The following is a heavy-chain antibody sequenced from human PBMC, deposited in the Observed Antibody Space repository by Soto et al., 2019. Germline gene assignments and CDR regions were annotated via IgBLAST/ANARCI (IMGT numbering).Heavy chain of an antibody. Sequence: PSETLSLTCAISGGSISSNKWFSWVRQPPGKGLEWIGEIYHSGSTNYNPSLRSRVTISVDKSKNQISLNLSSVTAADTAVYYCATYFHPLGYTFDSWGQGTLVTVSS. CDR2: IYHSGST. J-gene: IGHJ4*02. D-gene: IGHD3-16*02. V-gene: IGHV4-4*02. CDR3: ATYFHPLGYTFDS. CDR1: GGSISSNKW.